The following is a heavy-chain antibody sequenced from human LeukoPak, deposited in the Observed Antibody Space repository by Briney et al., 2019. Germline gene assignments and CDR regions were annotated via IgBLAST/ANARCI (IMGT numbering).Heavy chain of an antibody. V-gene: IGHV1-2*02. CDR1: GYTFTGYY. CDR2: INPNSGGT. CDR3: ARGLDSSGYYYGD. Sequence: ASVKVSCKASGYTFTGYYMHWVRQAPGQGLEWMGWINPNSGGTNYAQKFQGRVTMTRDTSISTAYMELSRLRSDDTAVYYCARGLDSSGYYYGDWGQGTLVTVSS. J-gene: IGHJ4*02. D-gene: IGHD3-22*01.